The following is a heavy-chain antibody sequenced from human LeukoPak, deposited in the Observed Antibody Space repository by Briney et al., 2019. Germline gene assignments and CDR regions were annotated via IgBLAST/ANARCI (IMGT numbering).Heavy chain of an antibody. J-gene: IGHJ5*02. V-gene: IGHV4-34*01. D-gene: IGHD6-13*01. Sequence: PSETLSLTCAVYGGSFSGYYWSWIRQPPGKGLEWIGEINHSGSTNYNPSLKSRVTISVDTSKNQFSLKLSSVTAADTAVYYCARGALRIAAAGKKRGWFDPWGQGTLVTVSS. CDR2: INHSGST. CDR3: ARGALRIAAAGKKRGWFDP. CDR1: GGSFSGYY.